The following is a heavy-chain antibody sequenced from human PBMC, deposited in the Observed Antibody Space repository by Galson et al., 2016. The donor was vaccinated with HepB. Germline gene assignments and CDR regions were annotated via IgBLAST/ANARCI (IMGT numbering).Heavy chain of an antibody. Sequence: SLRLSCAASGFTFSNYWMSWVRQAPGKGLECVANLKQDGSDKYYVDSVMGRFTISRDNAKNTLYLQMNSLRAEDTAVYYCAKDARYCSGASSTYGMDVWGQGTTVTVSS. CDR2: LKQDGSDK. CDR1: GFTFSNYW. CDR3: AKDARYCSGASSTYGMDV. D-gene: IGHD2-15*01. V-gene: IGHV3-7*01. J-gene: IGHJ6*02.